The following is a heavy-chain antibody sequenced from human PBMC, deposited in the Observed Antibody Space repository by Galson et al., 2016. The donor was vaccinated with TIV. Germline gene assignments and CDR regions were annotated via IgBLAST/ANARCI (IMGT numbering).Heavy chain of an antibody. V-gene: IGHV5-51*01. D-gene: IGHD3-3*01. J-gene: IGHJ6*03. Sequence: SGAEVKKPGESLKISCKASGYRFATFWVGWVRQMPGQGLEWMGVIYPADSETRYSPSSQGQVTISADKSISTAYLQWSSLKASDTAIYYCARHHDFWSGPGYFYMDVWGKGTTVSVSS. CDR2: IYPADSET. CDR3: ARHHDFWSGPGYFYMDV. CDR1: GYRFATFW.